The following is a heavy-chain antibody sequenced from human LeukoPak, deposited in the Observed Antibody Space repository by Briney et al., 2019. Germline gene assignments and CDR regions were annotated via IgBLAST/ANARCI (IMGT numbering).Heavy chain of an antibody. V-gene: IGHV1-69*13. CDR1: GYTFTSYG. D-gene: IGHD3-22*01. CDR2: IIPIFGTA. J-gene: IGHJ4*02. Sequence: ASVKVSCKASGYTFTSYGISWVRQAPGQGLEWMGGIIPIFGTANYAQKFQGRVTITADESTSTAYMELSSLRSEDTAVYYCAGSSQNYYDSSGYYPPTGWGQGTLVTVSS. CDR3: AGSSQNYYDSSGYYPPTG.